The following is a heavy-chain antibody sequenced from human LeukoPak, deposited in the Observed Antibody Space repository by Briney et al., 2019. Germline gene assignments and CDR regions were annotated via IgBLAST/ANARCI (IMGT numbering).Heavy chain of an antibody. CDR1: GGSISSGDYY. CDR2: IYYSGST. Sequence: PSQTLSLTCTVSGGSISSGDYYWSWIRQPPGKGLEWIGYIYYSGSTYYNPSLKSRVTISVDTSKNQFSLKLSSVTAADTAVYYCVREGYSSSWEYYYYYGMDVWGKGTTVTVSS. V-gene: IGHV4-30-4*01. CDR3: VREGYSSSWEYYYYYGMDV. J-gene: IGHJ6*04. D-gene: IGHD6-13*01.